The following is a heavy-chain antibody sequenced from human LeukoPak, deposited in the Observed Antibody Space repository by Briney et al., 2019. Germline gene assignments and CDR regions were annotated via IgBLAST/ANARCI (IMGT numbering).Heavy chain of an antibody. CDR3: AREVDDGSGSYCLDY. D-gene: IGHD3-10*01. J-gene: IGHJ4*02. V-gene: IGHV4-59*12. CDR2: IYYSGST. Sequence: SETLSLTCTVSGGSISSYYWSWIRQPPGKGLEWIGYIYYSGSTNCNPSLKSRVTISVDTSKNQFSLKLSSVTAADTAVYYCAREVDDGSGSYCLDYWGQGTLVTVSS. CDR1: GGSISSYY.